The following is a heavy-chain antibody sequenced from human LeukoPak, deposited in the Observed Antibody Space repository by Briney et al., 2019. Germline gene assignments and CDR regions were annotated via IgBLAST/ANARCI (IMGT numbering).Heavy chain of an antibody. CDR1: GFTFGTFG. J-gene: IGHJ4*02. V-gene: IGHV3-33*01. Sequence: GGSLRLSCAASGFTFGTFGMHWVRRAPGKGLEWVAVIRNDGSKKFYADSVKGRFTISRDNSKNTLYLQMNSLRAEDTAVYYCARDSLGGDYWGQGTLVTVSS. CDR3: ARDSLGGDY. CDR2: IRNDGSKK. D-gene: IGHD3-16*01.